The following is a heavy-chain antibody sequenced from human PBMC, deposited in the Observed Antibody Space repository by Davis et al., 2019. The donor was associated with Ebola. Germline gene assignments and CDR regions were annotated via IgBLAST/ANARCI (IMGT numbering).Heavy chain of an antibody. D-gene: IGHD3-10*01. CDR2: IGRSGDGTNNADDGT. J-gene: IGHJ4*02. Sequence: GGSLRLSCVASGFTFSHYGMSWARQAPGKGLEWVSGIGRSGDGTNNADDGTYYADSVRGRFTTSRDNSKNTLFLQMDSLRAEDTAVYYCGKGSFGELLFDSWGQGTLVAVSS. CDR3: GKGSFGELLFDS. CDR1: GFTFSHYG. V-gene: IGHV3-23*01.